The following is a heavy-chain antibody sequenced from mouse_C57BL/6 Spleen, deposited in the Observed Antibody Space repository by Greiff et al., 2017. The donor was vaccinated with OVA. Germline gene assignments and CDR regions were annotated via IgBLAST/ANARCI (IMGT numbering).Heavy chain of an antibody. CDR2: INPNNGGT. V-gene: IGHV1-26*01. CDR1: GYTFTDYY. D-gene: IGHD1-1*01. CDR3: ARSYGSSSHWYFDV. J-gene: IGHJ1*03. Sequence: EVQLQQSGPELVKPGASVKISCKASGYTFTDYYMNWVKQSHGKSLEWIGDINPNNGGTSYNQKFKGKATLTVDKSSSTAYMELRSLTSEDSAVYYCARSYGSSSHWYFDVWGTGTTVTVSS.